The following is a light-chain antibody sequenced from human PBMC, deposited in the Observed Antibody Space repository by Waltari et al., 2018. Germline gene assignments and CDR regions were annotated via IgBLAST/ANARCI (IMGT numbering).Light chain of an antibody. CDR1: QSISSW. V-gene: IGKV1-5*03. CDR2: KAS. Sequence: DIQMTQSPSTLSASVGDRVTITCRASQSISSWLAWYQQEPGKAPKRLIYKASSLESGVPSRFRGSGSGTEFTLTISSLQPDDYATYYCQRYDSYPYTFGQGTKLEIK. CDR3: QRYDSYPYT. J-gene: IGKJ2*01.